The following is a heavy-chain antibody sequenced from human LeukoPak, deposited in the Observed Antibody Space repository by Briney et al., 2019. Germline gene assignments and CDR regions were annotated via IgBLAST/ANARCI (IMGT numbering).Heavy chain of an antibody. D-gene: IGHD3-10*01. J-gene: IGHJ5*02. Sequence: GGSLRLSCAASGFAFRRYGMTWVRQAPGKGLEWVSAISDSGGDYTYYADSVKGRFTISRGNSKNTLYLQMNSLRVEDTAIYYCAPRGVEAAWGQGTLVTVSS. CDR1: GFAFRRYG. CDR3: APRGVEAA. V-gene: IGHV3-23*01. CDR2: ISDSGGDYT.